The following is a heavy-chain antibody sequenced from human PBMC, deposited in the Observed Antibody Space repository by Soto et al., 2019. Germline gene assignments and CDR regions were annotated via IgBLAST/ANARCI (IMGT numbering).Heavy chain of an antibody. V-gene: IGHV4-59*01. J-gene: IGHJ4*02. CDR2: IYYTGST. CDR1: GGSINSYY. Sequence: PSETLSLTCTVSGGSINSYYWYWIRQPPGKGLEWIAYIYYTGSTNYNPSLKSRVTISINTSKSQFSLRLSSVTPADTAVYYCARGGMGPLFEALDYWGQGTLVTVS. CDR3: ARGGMGPLFEALDY. D-gene: IGHD2-8*01.